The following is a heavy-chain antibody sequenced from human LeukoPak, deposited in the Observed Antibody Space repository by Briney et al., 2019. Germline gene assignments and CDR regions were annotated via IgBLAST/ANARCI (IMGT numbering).Heavy chain of an antibody. V-gene: IGHV6-1*01. D-gene: IGHD3-3*01. CDR3: ARDTYYDFWSGFEDYGTDV. CDR2: TYYRSKWYN. CDR1: GDSVSSNSAA. Sequence: SQTLSLTCAISGDSVSSNSAAWNWIRQSPSRGLEWLGRTYYRSKWYNDYAVSVKSRITINPDTSKNQFSLQLNSVTPEDTAVYYCARDTYYDFWSGFEDYGTDVWGQGTTVTVSS. J-gene: IGHJ6*02.